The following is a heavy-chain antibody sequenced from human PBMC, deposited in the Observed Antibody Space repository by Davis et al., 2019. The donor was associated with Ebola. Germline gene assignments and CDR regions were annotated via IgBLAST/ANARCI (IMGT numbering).Heavy chain of an antibody. Sequence: SETLSLTCTVSAGSVSSGSYYWSWIRQPPGKGLQWIGYIYYSGSTNYNPSLKGRVTISVDTSKNQFSLKLSSVTAADTAVYYYARHSSSRRNYFDYWGQGTLVTVSS. CDR3: ARHSSSRRNYFDY. V-gene: IGHV4-61*01. CDR2: IYYSGST. J-gene: IGHJ4*02. CDR1: AGSVSSGSYY. D-gene: IGHD6-13*01.